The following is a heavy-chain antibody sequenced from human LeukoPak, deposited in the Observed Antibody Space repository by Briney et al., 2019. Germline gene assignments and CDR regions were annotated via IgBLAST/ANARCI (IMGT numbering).Heavy chain of an antibody. Sequence: SETLSLTCTVSGGSTRSYYWSRIRQPPGKGLEWIGYIYYSGGTSYNPSLKSRVTISVDTSKNQFSLKLTSVTAADTAVYYCARLGTGGPLNWFDPWGQGTLVTVSS. V-gene: IGHV4-59*08. CDR1: GGSTRSYY. D-gene: IGHD3-16*01. CDR2: IYYSGGT. CDR3: ARLGTGGPLNWFDP. J-gene: IGHJ5*02.